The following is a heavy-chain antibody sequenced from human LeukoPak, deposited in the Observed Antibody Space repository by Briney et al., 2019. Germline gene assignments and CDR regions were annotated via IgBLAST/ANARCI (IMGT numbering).Heavy chain of an antibody. Sequence: GASVKVSCKASGYTFTSYGISWVRQAPGQGLEWMGWINPNSGGTNYAQKFQGRVTMTRDTSISTAYMELSRLRSDDTAVYYCARKGNTAMAKELYYFDYWGQGTLVTVSS. D-gene: IGHD5-18*01. V-gene: IGHV1-2*02. CDR3: ARKGNTAMAKELYYFDY. J-gene: IGHJ4*02. CDR1: GYTFTSYG. CDR2: INPNSGGT.